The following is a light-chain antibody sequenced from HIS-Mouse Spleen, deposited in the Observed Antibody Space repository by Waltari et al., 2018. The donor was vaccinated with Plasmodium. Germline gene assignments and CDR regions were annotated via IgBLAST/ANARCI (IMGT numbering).Light chain of an antibody. CDR3: QQYNNWSFT. J-gene: IGKJ3*01. CDR2: GAS. V-gene: IGKV3-15*01. CDR1: QSVSSN. Sequence: EIVMTQSPATLSVYPGERATLSCRAGQSVSSNLACYQTTPGQAPRLLIYGASTRATGIPARFSGSGSGTEFTLTISSLQSEDFAVYYCQQYNNWSFTFGPGTKVDIK.